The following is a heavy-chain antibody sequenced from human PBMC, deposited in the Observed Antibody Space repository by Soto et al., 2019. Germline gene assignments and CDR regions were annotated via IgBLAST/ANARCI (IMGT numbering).Heavy chain of an antibody. CDR3: ARGGARNYYCSSTSCYDNWFDP. CDR1: GYTFTSYD. CDR2: MNPNSGNT. D-gene: IGHD2-2*01. Sequence: ASVKVSCKASGYTFTSYDINWVRQATGQGLEWMGWMNPNSGNTGCAQKFQGRVTMTRNTSISTAYMELSSLRSEDTAVYYCARGGARNYYCSSTSCYDNWFDPWGQGTLVTVSS. V-gene: IGHV1-8*01. J-gene: IGHJ5*02.